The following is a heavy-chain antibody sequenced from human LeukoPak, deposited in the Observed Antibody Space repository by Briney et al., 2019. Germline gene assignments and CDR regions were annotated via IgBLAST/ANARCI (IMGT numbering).Heavy chain of an antibody. V-gene: IGHV1-2*02. CDR3: ARSTTPNGNEYFEH. D-gene: IGHD2/OR15-2a*01. CDR2: SNPNSGGT. Sequence: GASVKVSCKASGYTFTGYYIHWVRQAPGHGLEWTGWSNPNSGGTNYIQKFQGRITMTRDTSISTAYMELSRLRSDDTAVYFCARSTTPNGNEYFEHWGQGTLVTVSS. J-gene: IGHJ1*01. CDR1: GYTFTGYY.